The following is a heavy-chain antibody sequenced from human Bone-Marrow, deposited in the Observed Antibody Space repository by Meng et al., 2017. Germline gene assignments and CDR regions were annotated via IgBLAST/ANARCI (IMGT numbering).Heavy chain of an antibody. Sequence: SETLSLTCTVSGGSISSYYWSWIRQPPGKGLEWIGYIYYSGSTYYNPSLKSRVTISVDTSKNQFSLKLSSVTAADTAVYYCARDHGSSSWYSAYYYYYGMDVWGQGTTVTVSS. CDR1: GGSISSYY. CDR2: IYYSGST. V-gene: IGHV4-59*12. D-gene: IGHD6-13*01. J-gene: IGHJ6*02. CDR3: ARDHGSSSWYSAYYYYYGMDV.